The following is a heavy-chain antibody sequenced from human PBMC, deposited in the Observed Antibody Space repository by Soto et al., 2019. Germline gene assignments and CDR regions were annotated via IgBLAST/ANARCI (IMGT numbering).Heavy chain of an antibody. CDR1: GGTFSSYA. Sequence: SVKVSCKASGGTFSSYAISWVRQAPGQGLEWMGGIIPIFGTANYAQKFQGRVTITADESTSTAYMELSSLRSEDTAVYYCARAAGGKKRRDGYCSSTSCYAPAGYYYSMDVWGQGTTVTVSS. CDR3: ARAAGGKKRRDGYCSSTSCYAPAGYYYSMDV. J-gene: IGHJ6*02. V-gene: IGHV1-69*01. CDR2: IIPIFGTA. D-gene: IGHD2-2*01.